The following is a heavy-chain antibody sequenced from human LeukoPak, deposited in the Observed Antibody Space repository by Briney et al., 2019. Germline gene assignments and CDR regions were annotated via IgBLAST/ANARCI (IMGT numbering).Heavy chain of an antibody. CDR1: GGSISSSNW. V-gene: IGHV4-4*02. D-gene: IGHD2-2*01. Sequence: SETLSLTCAVSGGSISSSNWWSWVRQSPGKGLEWIGEIYHSGSTNYNPSLKSRVTISVDKSKNQLSLKLTSVTAADTAMYHCARDYCSSTSCHSALDYWGQGILVTVSS. CDR2: IYHSGST. J-gene: IGHJ4*02. CDR3: ARDYCSSTSCHSALDY.